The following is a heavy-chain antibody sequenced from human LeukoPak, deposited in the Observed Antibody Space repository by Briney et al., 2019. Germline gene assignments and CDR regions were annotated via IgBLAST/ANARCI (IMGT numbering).Heavy chain of an antibody. D-gene: IGHD2-15*01. V-gene: IGHV1-24*01. J-gene: IGHJ4*02. Sequence: GASVKVSCKVSGYTLTELSMHWVRQAPGKGLEWMGGFDPEDGETIYAQKFQGRVTMTEDTSTDTAYMELSSLRSEDTAVYYCATDLANCSGGSCYGLDYWGQGTLVTVSS. CDR3: ATDLANCSGGSCYGLDY. CDR2: FDPEDGET. CDR1: GYTLTELS.